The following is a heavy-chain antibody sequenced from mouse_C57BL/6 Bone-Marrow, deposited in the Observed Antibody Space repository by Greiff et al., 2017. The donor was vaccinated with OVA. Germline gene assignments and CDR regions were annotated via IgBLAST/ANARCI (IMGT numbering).Heavy chain of an antibody. CDR3: ARQTTVVAPWAMDY. CDR2: IWSDGST. CDR1: GFSLTSYG. D-gene: IGHD1-1*01. J-gene: IGHJ4*01. V-gene: IGHV2-6-1*01. Sequence: VKLVESGPGLVAPSQSLSITCTVSGFSLTSYGVHWVRQPPGKGLEWLVVIWSDGSTTYNSALKSRLSISKDNSKSQVFLKMNSLQTDDTAMYDWARQTTVVAPWAMDYWGQGTSVTVSS.